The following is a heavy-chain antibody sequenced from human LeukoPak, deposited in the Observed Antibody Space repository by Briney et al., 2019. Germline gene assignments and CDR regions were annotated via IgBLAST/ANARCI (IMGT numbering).Heavy chain of an antibody. J-gene: IGHJ6*02. CDR3: ARATIFGVVTYYYGMDV. Sequence: PSETLSLTRAVYGGSFSGYYWSWIRQPPGKGLEWIGEINHSGSTNYNPSLKSRVTISVDTSKNQFSLKLSSVTAADTAVYYCARATIFGVVTYYYGMDVWGQGTTVTVSS. CDR1: GGSFSGYY. CDR2: INHSGST. V-gene: IGHV4-34*01. D-gene: IGHD3-3*01.